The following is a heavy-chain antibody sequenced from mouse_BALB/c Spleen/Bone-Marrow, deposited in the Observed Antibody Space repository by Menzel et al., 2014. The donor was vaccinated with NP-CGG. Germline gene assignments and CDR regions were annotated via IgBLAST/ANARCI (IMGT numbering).Heavy chain of an antibody. CDR2: INPSSGYT. V-gene: IGHV1-4*02. Sequence: QVQLQQSAAELARPGASVKMSCKASGYTFTSYTMHWVKQRPGQGLEWIGYINPSSGYTEYNQKFKDKTTLTADKSSSAAYMQLSSLTSEDSAVYYCAEKGRLPFAYWGQGTLVTVSA. D-gene: IGHD1-2*01. CDR3: AEKGRLPFAY. CDR1: GYTFTSYT. J-gene: IGHJ3*01.